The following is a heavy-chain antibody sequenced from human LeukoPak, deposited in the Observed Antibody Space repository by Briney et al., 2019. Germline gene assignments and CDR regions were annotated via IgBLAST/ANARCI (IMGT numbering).Heavy chain of an antibody. CDR3: AREKGELTKRYYFDY. V-gene: IGHV1-69*05. J-gene: IGHJ4*02. Sequence: SVKVSCKASGGTFSGYAISWVRQAPGQGLEWMGRIIPIFGTANYAQKFQGRVTITTDESTSTAYMELSSLRSEDTAVYYCAREKGELTKRYYFDYWGQGTLVTVSS. CDR1: GGTFSGYA. D-gene: IGHD1-26*01. CDR2: IIPIFGTA.